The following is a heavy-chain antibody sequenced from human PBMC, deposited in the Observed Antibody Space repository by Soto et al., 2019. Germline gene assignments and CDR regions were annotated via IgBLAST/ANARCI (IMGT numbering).Heavy chain of an antibody. J-gene: IGHJ4*02. D-gene: IGHD6-13*01. V-gene: IGHV4-59*01. CDR2: IHYSGATSFFP. CDR3: AAGEASSRNLAPYYLDF. Sequence: SETLSLTCTVSGGSMRNYFWTWIRQPPGKGLEWIGYIHYSGATSFFPSYNPSLRGRVTISEDTSKNQFSLKLLSVTTADTAVYFCAAGEASSRNLAPYYLDFWGQGTLVTLSS. CDR1: GGSMRNYF.